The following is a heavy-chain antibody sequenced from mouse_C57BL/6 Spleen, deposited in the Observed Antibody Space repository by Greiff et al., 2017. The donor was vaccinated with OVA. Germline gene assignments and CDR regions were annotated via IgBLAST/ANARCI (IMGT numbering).Heavy chain of an antibody. D-gene: IGHD2-4*01. Sequence: QVQLLQPGAELVKPGASVKMSCKASGYTFTSYWITWVKQRPGQGLEWIGDIYPGSGSTNYNEKFKSKATLTVATYSSTDYMQLSSLTSADSAVYYCARGGYDYDDGFAYWGQGTLVTVSA. J-gene: IGHJ3*01. CDR3: ARGGYDYDDGFAY. CDR2: IYPGSGST. CDR1: GYTFTSYW. V-gene: IGHV1-55*01.